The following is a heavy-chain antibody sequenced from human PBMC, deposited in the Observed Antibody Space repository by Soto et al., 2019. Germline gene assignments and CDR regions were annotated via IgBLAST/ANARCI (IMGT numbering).Heavy chain of an antibody. CDR3: ARPSIAAAGTY. CDR2: ISGSAERT. CDR1: GFSFSNYA. Sequence: EVQLLESGGGLVQPGGSLRLSCAASGFSFSNYALNWVRQAPGKGLEWVSSISGSAERTYYADSVRGRFSISRDNSKNTMYLQINSLRAEDTAVYYCARPSIAAAGTYWGQGTLVTVSS. J-gene: IGHJ4*02. V-gene: IGHV3-23*01. D-gene: IGHD6-13*01.